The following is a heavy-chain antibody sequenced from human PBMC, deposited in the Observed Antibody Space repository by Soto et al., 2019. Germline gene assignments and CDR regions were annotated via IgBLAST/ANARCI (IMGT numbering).Heavy chain of an antibody. J-gene: IGHJ4*02. D-gene: IGHD5-12*01. CDR2: IYFSGST. V-gene: IGHV4-39*01. Sequence: LETLSLTCTVSGGFITSDSYYWAWIRQPPGKGLEWIGSIYFSGSTYYNSALESRLGIFIDMSKNQFSLNLSSVTAADTAVYYCARHLSESGYDLNYWGQGTPVTVSS. CDR1: GGFITSDSYY. CDR3: ARHLSESGYDLNY.